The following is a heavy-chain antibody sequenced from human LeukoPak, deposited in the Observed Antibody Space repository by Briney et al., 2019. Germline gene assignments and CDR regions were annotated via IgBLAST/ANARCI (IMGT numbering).Heavy chain of an antibody. CDR3: ARDTDTAMIAGVDY. CDR1: EFTFSSYS. V-gene: IGHV3-21*01. Sequence: PGGSLRLSCAASEFTFSSYSLNWVRQAPGKGLEWVSSISTSSSYIYYADSVKGRFTISRDNAKNSLYLQMNSLTAEDTAVYYCARDTDTAMIAGVDYRGQGTLVTVSS. CDR2: ISTSSSYI. D-gene: IGHD5-18*01. J-gene: IGHJ4*02.